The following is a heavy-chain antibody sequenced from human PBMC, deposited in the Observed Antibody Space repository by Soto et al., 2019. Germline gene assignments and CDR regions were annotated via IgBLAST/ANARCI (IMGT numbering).Heavy chain of an antibody. CDR2: IYYSGST. Sequence: QVQLQESGPGLVKPSETLSLTCTVSGGSISSYYWSWIRQPPGKGLEWIGYIYYSGSTNYNPSLKSRVTKAVATSKNQFSLKLNSMTAADTAVYYCARHNYGSGSTYFDYWGQGTLVTVSS. CDR3: ARHNYGSGSTYFDY. V-gene: IGHV4-59*08. D-gene: IGHD3-10*01. CDR1: GGSISSYY. J-gene: IGHJ4*02.